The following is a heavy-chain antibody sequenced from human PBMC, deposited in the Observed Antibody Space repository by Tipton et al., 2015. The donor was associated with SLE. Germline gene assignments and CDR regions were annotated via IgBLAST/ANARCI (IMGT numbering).Heavy chain of an antibody. CDR2: INHSGST. CDR1: GGSFSGYY. D-gene: IGHD3-3*01. CDR3: ARDFQTIFGVVIIRYFDY. V-gene: IGHV4-34*01. Sequence: TLSLTCAVYGGSFSGYYWSWIRQPPGKGLEWIGEINHSGSTNYNPSPKSRVTISVDTSKNQFSLKLSSVTAADTAVYYCARDFQTIFGVVIIRYFDYWGQGTLVTVSS. J-gene: IGHJ4*02.